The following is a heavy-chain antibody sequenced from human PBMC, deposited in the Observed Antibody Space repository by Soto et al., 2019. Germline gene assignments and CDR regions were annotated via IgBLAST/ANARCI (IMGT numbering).Heavy chain of an antibody. J-gene: IGHJ4*02. CDR3: AKDRPRFGVVIILAIDY. CDR1: GFTFSSYG. CDR2: ISYDGSNK. D-gene: IGHD3-3*01. Sequence: PGGSLRLSCAASGFTFSSYGMHWVRQAPGKGLEWVAVISYDGSNKYYADSVKGRFTISRDNSKNTLYLQMNSLRAEDTAVYYCAKDRPRFGVVIILAIDYWGQGTLVTVSS. V-gene: IGHV3-30*18.